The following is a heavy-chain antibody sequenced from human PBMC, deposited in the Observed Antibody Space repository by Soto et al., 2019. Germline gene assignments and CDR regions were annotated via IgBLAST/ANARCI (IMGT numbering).Heavy chain of an antibody. Sequence: KPSETLSLTCSVSGASISDYYWTWIRQPAGKGLEWIGLIFTSGTTNYNPSLKSRVTMPVDTSKNHISLKLSSVTAADTAVYFCAAMAGSWYWFDPWGQGTLVTVSS. D-gene: IGHD6-13*01. CDR3: AAMAGSWYWFDP. V-gene: IGHV4-4*07. CDR2: IFTSGTT. J-gene: IGHJ5*02. CDR1: GASISDYY.